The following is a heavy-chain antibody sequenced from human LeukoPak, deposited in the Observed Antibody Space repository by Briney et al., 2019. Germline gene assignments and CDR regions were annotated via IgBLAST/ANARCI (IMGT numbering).Heavy chain of an antibody. CDR2: IIPILGIA. D-gene: IGHD3-3*01. V-gene: IGHV1-69*04. J-gene: IGHJ6*02. CDR1: GGTFSSYA. CDR3: ASLPPDGGVVIGRDPYYYYGMDV. Sequence: SVKVSCKASGGTFSSYAISWVRQAPGQGLEWMGRIIPILGIANYAQKFQGRVTITADKSTSTAYMELSSLRSEDTAVYYCASLPPDGGVVIGRDPYYYYGMDVWGQGTTVTVSS.